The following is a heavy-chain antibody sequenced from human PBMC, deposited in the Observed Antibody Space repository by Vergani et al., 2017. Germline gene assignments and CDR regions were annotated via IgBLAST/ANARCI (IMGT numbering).Heavy chain of an antibody. V-gene: IGHV3-30*18. D-gene: IGHD2-15*01. Sequence: QVQLVESGGGVVQPGRSLRLSCAASGFTFSSYGMHWVRQAPGKGLEWVAVISYDGSNKYYADSVKGRFTISRDNSKNTLYLQMNSLRAEDTAVYYCAKCSAGPKYCSGGSCYYYDGMDVWGQGTTVTVS. CDR3: AKCSAGPKYCSGGSCYYYDGMDV. CDR2: ISYDGSNK. CDR1: GFTFSSYG. J-gene: IGHJ6*02.